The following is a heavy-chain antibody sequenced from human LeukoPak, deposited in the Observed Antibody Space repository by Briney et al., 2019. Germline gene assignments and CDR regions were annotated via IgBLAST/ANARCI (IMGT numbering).Heavy chain of an antibody. CDR2: ISYSGNA. V-gene: IGHV4-59*08. Sequence: ASETLSLTCTVSGGSISSYSWTWIRQPPGKGLEWIGYISYSGNANYSPSLKSRVTISVDTSKNQFSLKLTSVTAADTAIYYCARRPVTGPNWFDPWGQGTLVTVSS. D-gene: IGHD2-21*02. J-gene: IGHJ5*02. CDR1: GGSISSYS. CDR3: ARRPVTGPNWFDP.